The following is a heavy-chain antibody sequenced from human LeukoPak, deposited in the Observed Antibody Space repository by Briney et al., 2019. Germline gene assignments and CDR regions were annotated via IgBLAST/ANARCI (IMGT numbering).Heavy chain of an antibody. Sequence: NPSETLSLTCTVSGGSICSYYWSWIRQPPGKGLEWIGYIYYSGSTNYNPSLKSRVTISVDTSKNQFSLKLSSVTAADTAVYYCARDKKARYSSSPRGWFDPWGQGTLVTVSS. V-gene: IGHV4-59*01. CDR2: IYYSGST. D-gene: IGHD6-13*01. CDR3: ARDKKARYSSSPRGWFDP. CDR1: GGSICSYY. J-gene: IGHJ5*02.